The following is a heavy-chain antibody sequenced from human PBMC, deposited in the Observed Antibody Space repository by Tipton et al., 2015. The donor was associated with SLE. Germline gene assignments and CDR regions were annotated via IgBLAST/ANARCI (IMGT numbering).Heavy chain of an antibody. CDR3: AMPEGLSGPRYYGMDV. Sequence: QPVQSGAEVQKPGESPKISCKGSGYSFTSYWIGWVRQMPGKGLGWMGIIYPGDSDTRYSPPFQGQFTISADKSISTAYLQWSSLQASDTARYYCAMPEGLSGPRYYGMDVWGRGTTVSVSS. J-gene: IGHJ6*02. CDR1: GYSFTSYW. D-gene: IGHD1-14*01. V-gene: IGHV5-51*03. CDR2: IYPGDSDT.